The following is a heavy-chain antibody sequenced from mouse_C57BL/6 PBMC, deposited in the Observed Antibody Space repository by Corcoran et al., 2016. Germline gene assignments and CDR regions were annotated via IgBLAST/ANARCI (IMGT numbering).Heavy chain of an antibody. D-gene: IGHD4-1*01. Sequence: QVQLQQSGAELARPGASVKLSCKASGYTFTSYGIRWVKQRTGQGLEWMGVIYPRSGTTYYNEKFKGKATLTADNSSSTAYMELHSLTCEDSAVDFWAISEANWYDFVYWGQGTTLTVSS. V-gene: IGHV1-81*01. CDR2: IYPRSGTT. CDR3: AISEANWYDFVY. CDR1: GYTFTSYG. J-gene: IGHJ2*01.